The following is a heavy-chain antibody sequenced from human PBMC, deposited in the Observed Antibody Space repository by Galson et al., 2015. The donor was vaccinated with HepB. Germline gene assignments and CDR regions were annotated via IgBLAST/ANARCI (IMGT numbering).Heavy chain of an antibody. CDR2: IKQDGSEK. CDR3: ARGYDPSARPLWYLDL. CDR1: GFSFSMYS. V-gene: IGHV3-7*01. J-gene: IGHJ2*01. Sequence: SLRLSCAASGFSFSMYSMNWVRQAPGKGLEWVANIKQDGSEKYYVDSVKGRFTISRDNTKNSLYLQMNSLRAEDTAVYYCARGYDPSARPLWYLDLWGRGTLVTVSS. D-gene: IGHD3-3*01.